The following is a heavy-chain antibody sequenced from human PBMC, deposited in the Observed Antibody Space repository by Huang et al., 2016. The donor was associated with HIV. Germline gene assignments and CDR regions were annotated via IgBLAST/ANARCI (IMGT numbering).Heavy chain of an antibody. Sequence: QVQLQQWGAGLLKPSETLSLTCAVYGWSVSGHYWGWIRQPPGKGLEWIAEINDNGSTNYNPSLKRRVTISVHTSRNQFSLKLNSVTAADAAVYYCARASWYEPRSWYFGLWGRGTLVTVSS. CDR2: INDNGST. CDR3: ARASWYEPRSWYFGL. J-gene: IGHJ2*01. D-gene: IGHD6-13*01. CDR1: GWSVSGHY. V-gene: IGHV4-34*01.